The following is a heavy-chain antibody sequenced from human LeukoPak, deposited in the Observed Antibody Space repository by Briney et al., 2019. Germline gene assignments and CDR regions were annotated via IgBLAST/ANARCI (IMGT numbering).Heavy chain of an antibody. D-gene: IGHD2-21*02. CDR1: GYTFTGFY. CDR3: ARVCGGDCHKPFDY. CDR2: VNPNSGGT. J-gene: IGHJ4*02. Sequence: GASVKVSCKASGYTFTGFYMHWVRQAPGQGLEWMGWVNPNSGGTNYAQRFQGRVTMTRDTSISTAYMELSRLRSDDTAVYYCARVCGGDCHKPFDYWGQGTLVTVSS. V-gene: IGHV1-2*02.